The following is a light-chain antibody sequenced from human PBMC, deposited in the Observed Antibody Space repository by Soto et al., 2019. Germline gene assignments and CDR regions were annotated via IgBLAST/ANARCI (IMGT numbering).Light chain of an antibody. Sequence: IVLTQSPGTLSLSPGERATPSCRASQSLSSGYLAWYQQKPGQAPRLLIYGASSRATGIPDRFSGSGSGTDFTLTISRVEPEDFAVYYCQQYSSSPPGTFGQGTKVEIK. CDR2: GAS. V-gene: IGKV3-20*01. CDR1: QSLSSGY. CDR3: QQYSSSPPGT. J-gene: IGKJ1*01.